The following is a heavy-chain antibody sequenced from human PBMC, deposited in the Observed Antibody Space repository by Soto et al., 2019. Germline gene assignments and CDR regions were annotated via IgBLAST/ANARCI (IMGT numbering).Heavy chain of an antibody. CDR1: GFIFTNYA. V-gene: IGHV3-23*01. CDR3: AKDADNDDYGVFDV. J-gene: IGHJ3*01. D-gene: IGHD4-17*01. CDR2: VSGSGVSS. Sequence: EVQLLESGGGLVQPGGSLRLSCAASGFIFTNYALSWIRQAPGQGLEWVAGVSGSGVSSYYADSVKARFTVSRDNSRSTLYLQMSSLRAEDSAIYYCAKDADNDDYGVFDVWGQGTLVTVSS.